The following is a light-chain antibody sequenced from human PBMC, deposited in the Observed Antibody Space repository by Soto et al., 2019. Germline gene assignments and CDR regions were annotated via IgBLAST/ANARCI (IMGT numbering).Light chain of an antibody. CDR2: GAS. J-gene: IGKJ4*01. CDR3: QQYGDSLIT. V-gene: IGKV3-20*01. Sequence: EIVLTQSPGTLSLSPGERATLSCRASQTVTSSYLAWYQQKPGQAPRLLIYGASRRATGNPDRFSGSGSGTDFTLTISRLEPEDFAVYYCQQYGDSLITFGGGTKVAIK. CDR1: QTVTSSY.